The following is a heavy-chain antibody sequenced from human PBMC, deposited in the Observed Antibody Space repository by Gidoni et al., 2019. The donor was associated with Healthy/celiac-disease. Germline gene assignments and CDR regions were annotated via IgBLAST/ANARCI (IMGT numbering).Heavy chain of an antibody. CDR2: ISAYNGNT. D-gene: IGHD3-10*01. V-gene: IGHV1-18*01. CDR3: ATSQDGSWYYYYYYMDV. Sequence: QVQLVQSGAEVKKPGASVKVSCTASGYTFTSYGISWVRQAPGQGLEWMGWISAYNGNTNYAQKLQGRVTMTTDTSTSTAYMELRSLRSDDTAVYYCATSQDGSWYYYYYYMDVWGKGTTVTVSS. CDR1: GYTFTSYG. J-gene: IGHJ6*03.